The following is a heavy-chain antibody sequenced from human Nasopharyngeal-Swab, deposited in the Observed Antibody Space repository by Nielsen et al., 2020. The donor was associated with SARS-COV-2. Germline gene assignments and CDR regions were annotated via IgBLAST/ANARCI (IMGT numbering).Heavy chain of an antibody. D-gene: IGHD3-3*01. CDR2: IHHSGST. V-gene: IGHV4-34*01. Sequence: SETLSLTCAVYGGSFSGYYWSWIRQSPGKGLEWIGEIHHSGSTDYNPSLKSRVTISVDTSKNQFSLKLSSVTAADTAVFYCARGPVRYDFWSGYYCSFDYWGQGTLVTVSS. CDR1: GGSFSGYY. J-gene: IGHJ4*02. CDR3: ARGPVRYDFWSGYYCSFDY.